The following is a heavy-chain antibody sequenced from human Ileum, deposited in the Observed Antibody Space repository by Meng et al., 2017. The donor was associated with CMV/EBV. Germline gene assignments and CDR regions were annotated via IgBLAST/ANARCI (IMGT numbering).Heavy chain of an antibody. V-gene: IGHV3-11*01. J-gene: IGHJ4*02. CDR3: ARENYYVHSGYYGGVDY. CDR1: GFTFRDYY. D-gene: IGHD3-22*01. CDR2: ITAGGDVI. Sequence: GGSLRLSCVVSGFTFRDYYLSWIRQAPGKGLGWVSFITAGGDVIHYADSVKGRFTTSRDNAKNTLYLQMNSMRAEDTAMYYCARENYYVHSGYYGGVDYWGQGTLVTVSS.